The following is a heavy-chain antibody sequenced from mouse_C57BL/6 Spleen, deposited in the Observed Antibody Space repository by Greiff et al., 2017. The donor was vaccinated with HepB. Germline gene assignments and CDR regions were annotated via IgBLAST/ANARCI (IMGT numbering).Heavy chain of an antibody. J-gene: IGHJ4*01. CDR3: ARDYYNAMDY. CDR2: INPNNGGT. V-gene: IGHV1-26*01. CDR1: GYTFTDYY. D-gene: IGHD2-12*01. Sequence: VQLQQSGPELVKPGASVKISCKASGYTFTDYYMNWVKQSHGKSLEWIGDINPNNGGTSYNQKFKGKATLTVDKSSSTAYMELRSLTSEDSAVYYCARDYYNAMDYWGQGTSVTVSS.